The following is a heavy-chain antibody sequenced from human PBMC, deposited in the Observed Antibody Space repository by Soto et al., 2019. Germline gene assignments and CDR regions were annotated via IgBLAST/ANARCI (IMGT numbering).Heavy chain of an antibody. CDR3: ARHVPYCSDTSHCAYGMDV. V-gene: IGHV4-59*08. CDR1: GGSISSYY. Sequence: SATLSLTCTVSGGSISSYYWSWIRQPTGKGLEWIGYIYYSGSTNYNPSLKSRVTISVDTSKNQFSLKLSSVTAADTAVYYCARHVPYCSDTSHCAYGMDVWGQGTTVT. D-gene: IGHD2-2*01. J-gene: IGHJ6*02. CDR2: IYYSGST.